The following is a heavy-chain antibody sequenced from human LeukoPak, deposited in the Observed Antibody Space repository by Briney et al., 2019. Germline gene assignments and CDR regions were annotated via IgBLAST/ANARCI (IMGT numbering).Heavy chain of an antibody. CDR3: ARGKGYSYGYRGYFDY. J-gene: IGHJ4*02. V-gene: IGHV4-34*01. CDR2: INHSGST. CDR1: GGSFSGYY. Sequence: SETLSLTCAVYGGSFSGYYWSWIRQPPGKGLEWIGEINHSGSTNYNPSLKSRVTISVDTSKNQFSLKLSSLTAADTAVYYCARGKGYSYGYRGYFDYWGQGTLVTVSS. D-gene: IGHD5-18*01.